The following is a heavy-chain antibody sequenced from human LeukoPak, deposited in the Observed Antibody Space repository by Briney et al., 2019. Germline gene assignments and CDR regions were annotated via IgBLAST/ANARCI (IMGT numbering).Heavy chain of an antibody. CDR1: GFTFSTYA. CDR3: AREGDSRWGELSP. CDR2: IWFDGSEQ. V-gene: IGHV3-33*01. J-gene: IGHJ1*01. Sequence: GRSLRLSCAASGFTFSTYAIHWVRQAPGKGLEWVAVIWFDGSEQYYADSVKGRFIISRDNSKSTSNLQLNSLRAEDTAVYYCAREGDSRWGELSPWGQGTMVTVSS. D-gene: IGHD3-16*02.